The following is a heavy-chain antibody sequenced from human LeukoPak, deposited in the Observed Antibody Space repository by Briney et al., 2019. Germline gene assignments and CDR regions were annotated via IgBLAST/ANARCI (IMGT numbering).Heavy chain of an antibody. J-gene: IGHJ3*02. CDR2: SDT. D-gene: IGHD3-10*01. CDR3: ARHSPFTMVRGVIRAFDI. V-gene: IGHV5-51*01. Sequence: SDTRYSPSFQGQVTISADKSISTAYLQWSSLKASDTAMNYCARHSPFTMVRGVIRAFDIWGQGTMVTVSS.